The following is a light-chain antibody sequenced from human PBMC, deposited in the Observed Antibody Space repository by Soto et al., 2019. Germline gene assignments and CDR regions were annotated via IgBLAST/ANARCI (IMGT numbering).Light chain of an antibody. CDR1: QDVSSSY. CDR3: QQYDTSPRT. Sequence: EIVLTQSPGTLSLSPGERATLSCRASQDVSSSYLAWYQQKLGQAPRLLMYGTSNRATGIPDRSSGSGSGTDFTLTISRLEAEDFAVYYCQQYDTSPRTFGQGTK. CDR2: GTS. V-gene: IGKV3-20*01. J-gene: IGKJ2*01.